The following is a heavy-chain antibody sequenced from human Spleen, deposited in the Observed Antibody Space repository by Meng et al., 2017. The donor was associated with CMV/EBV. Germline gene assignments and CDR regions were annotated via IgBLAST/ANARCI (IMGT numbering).Heavy chain of an antibody. Sequence: FSGHYWSWIRQPPGKGLEWIGEINHSGSTNYNPSLKSRVTISVSTSKNQFSLKLSSVTAADTAVYYCARERTNYYDSSGYYYEGTDPWGQGTLVTVSS. J-gene: IGHJ5*02. CDR1: FSGHY. V-gene: IGHV4-34*01. CDR2: INHSGST. D-gene: IGHD3-22*01. CDR3: ARERTNYYDSSGYYYEGTDP.